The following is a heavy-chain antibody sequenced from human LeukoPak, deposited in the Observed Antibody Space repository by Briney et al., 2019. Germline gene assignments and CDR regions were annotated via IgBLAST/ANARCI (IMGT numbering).Heavy chain of an antibody. D-gene: IGHD4-17*01. CDR1: GFTFGDYA. Sequence: GRSLRLSCTASGFTFGDYAMSWVRQAPGKGLEWVGFIRSKAYGGTTEYAASVKGRFTISRDDSKSIAYLQMNSLKTEDTAVYYCTRIMTTVTHSFDYWGQGTLVTASS. V-gene: IGHV3-49*04. CDR2: IRSKAYGGTT. CDR3: TRIMTTVTHSFDY. J-gene: IGHJ4*02.